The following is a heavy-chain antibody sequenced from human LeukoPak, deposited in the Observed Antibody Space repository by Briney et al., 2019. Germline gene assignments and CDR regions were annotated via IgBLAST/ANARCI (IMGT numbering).Heavy chain of an antibody. D-gene: IGHD6-13*01. Sequence: ASVKVSCKASGGTFSSYAISWVRQAPGQGLEWMGGIIPIFGTANYAQKLQGRVTMTTDTSTSTAYMELRSLRSDDTAVYYCARVYIAAAGTVLYAFDIWGQGTMVTVSS. CDR3: ARVYIAAAGTVLYAFDI. CDR2: IIPIFGTA. J-gene: IGHJ3*02. CDR1: GGTFSSYA. V-gene: IGHV1-69*05.